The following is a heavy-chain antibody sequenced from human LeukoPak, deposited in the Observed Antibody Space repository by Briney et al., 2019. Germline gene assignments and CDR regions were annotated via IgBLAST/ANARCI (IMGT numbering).Heavy chain of an antibody. CDR1: GFTFGDYA. J-gene: IGHJ4*02. CDR2: IRSKAFGGTP. V-gene: IGHV3-49*04. CDR3: ARAPYSNYVNIDC. Sequence: GGSLRLSCTTSGFTFGDYAMTWVRQAPGKGLEWVGFIRSKAFGGTPEYAASVKGRFTISRDDPRSIAYLQMNSLKAEDTAVYFCARAPYSNYVNIDCWGQGTLVTVSS. D-gene: IGHD4-11*01.